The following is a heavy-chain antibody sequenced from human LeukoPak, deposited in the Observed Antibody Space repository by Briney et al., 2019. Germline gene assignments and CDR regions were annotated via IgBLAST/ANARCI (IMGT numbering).Heavy chain of an antibody. J-gene: IGHJ3*02. CDR1: GYSFTSYW. D-gene: IGHD5-24*01. Sequence: GESLKIYCKGSGYSFTSYWIGWVRQMPGKGLEGKGIIYPGDSDTRYSPSLQGQVTISDEKSLSTAYRQWSSRKASDTAMYYCARRREMATVRGAFDIWGQGTMVTVSS. CDR3: ARRREMATVRGAFDI. V-gene: IGHV5-51*01. CDR2: IYPGDSDT.